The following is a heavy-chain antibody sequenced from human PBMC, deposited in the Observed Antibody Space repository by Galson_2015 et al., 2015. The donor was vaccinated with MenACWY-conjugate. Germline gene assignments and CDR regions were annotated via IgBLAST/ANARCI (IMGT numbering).Heavy chain of an antibody. J-gene: IGHJ4*02. CDR3: ARYSAVVPYYFDY. D-gene: IGHD4-23*01. CDR1: EYTFSDYY. CDR2: ISSSSSYT. Sequence: SLRLSCAASEYTFSDYYMSWIRQTPGKGLEWVSYISSSSSYTGYADSVKGRFTISRDNAKNSLYLQMNSLRAEDTAVYYCARYSAVVPYYFDYWGQGTLVTVSP. V-gene: IGHV3-11*03.